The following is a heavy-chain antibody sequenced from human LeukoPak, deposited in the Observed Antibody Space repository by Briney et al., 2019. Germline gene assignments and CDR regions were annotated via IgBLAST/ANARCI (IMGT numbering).Heavy chain of an antibody. D-gene: IGHD2-21*02. Sequence: PGRSLRLSCAASGFTFSSYAMHWVRQAPGKGLEWVAVISYDGSNKYYADSVKGRFTISRDNSKNTLYLQMNSLRAEDTAVYYCAKPTNLLAYCGGDCYYDPWGQGTLVTVSS. J-gene: IGHJ5*02. CDR1: GFTFSSYA. CDR3: AKPTNLLAYCGGDCYYDP. CDR2: ISYDGSNK. V-gene: IGHV3-30-3*01.